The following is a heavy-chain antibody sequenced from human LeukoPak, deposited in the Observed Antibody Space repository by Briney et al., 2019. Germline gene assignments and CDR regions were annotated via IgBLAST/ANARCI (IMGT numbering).Heavy chain of an antibody. Sequence: TSETLSLTCTVSGGSISNYYWTWIRQPPGKGLEWIGYIYYTGATSYNPSLKSRVTMSVDTSKNQFSLKLTSVTAADTAVYYCAKYGGSGWVIDYWGQGTLVTVSS. CDR3: AKYGGSGWVIDY. CDR2: IYYTGAT. D-gene: IGHD6-19*01. J-gene: IGHJ4*02. CDR1: GGSISNYY. V-gene: IGHV4-59*08.